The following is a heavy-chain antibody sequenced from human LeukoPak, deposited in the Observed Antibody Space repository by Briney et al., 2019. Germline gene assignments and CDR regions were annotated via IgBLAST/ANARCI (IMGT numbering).Heavy chain of an antibody. CDR2: ITGSGGNR. D-gene: IGHD3-16*01. V-gene: IGHV3-23*01. J-gene: IGHJ5*02. CDR1: GFTFSSHG. CDR3: AKDDNYIRFLS. Sequence: GGSLRLSCAASGFTFSSHGMNWVRQAPGKALEWVSGITGSGGNRYYADSVKGRFTISRDNSKNTLYLQMNSLRAEDTAVYYCAKDDNYIRFLSWGQGTLVTVSS.